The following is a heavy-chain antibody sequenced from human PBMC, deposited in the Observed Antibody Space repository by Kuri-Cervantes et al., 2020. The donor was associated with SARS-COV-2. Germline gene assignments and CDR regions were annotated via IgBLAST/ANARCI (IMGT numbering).Heavy chain of an antibody. J-gene: IGHJ4*02. V-gene: IGHV4-61*02. CDR2: IYTSGST. Sequence: LRLSCTVSGGSISSGSYYWSWIRQPAGKGLEWIGRIYTSGSTNYNPSLKSRVTISVDTSKNQFSLKLSSVTAADTAVYYCATCIAAAGSYYFDYWGQGTLVTVSS. CDR3: ATCIAAAGSYYFDY. D-gene: IGHD6-13*01. CDR1: GGSISSGSYY.